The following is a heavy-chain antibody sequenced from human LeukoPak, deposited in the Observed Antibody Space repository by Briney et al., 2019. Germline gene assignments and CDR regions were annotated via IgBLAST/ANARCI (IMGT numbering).Heavy chain of an antibody. J-gene: IGHJ4*02. CDR3: AREATYYYGSGSRGTDY. CDR1: RGPFSRYV. Sequence: GVSVKVPRKPSRGPFSRYVISWVRQAAGHGLKWMGGIILFFGTANYAQKFQGRVTITTEESTSTAYRELSSLISDDTAVCYCAREATYYYGSGSRGTDYWGQGTLVTVSS. CDR2: IILFFGTA. V-gene: IGHV1-69*05. D-gene: IGHD3-10*01.